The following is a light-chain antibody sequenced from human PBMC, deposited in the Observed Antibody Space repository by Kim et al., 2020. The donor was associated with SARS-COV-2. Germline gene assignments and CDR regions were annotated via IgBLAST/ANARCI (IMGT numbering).Light chain of an antibody. V-gene: IGKV1-12*01. J-gene: IGKJ4*01. Sequence: ASRGGRVTDTCRARQGNNNLLAWYQQNPGKAPKLRILPASSLESGVPSRLRGSGAGTDFTLTISSLQPEDFATYFCQQANNFPLTFGGGTKVDIK. CDR1: QGNNNL. CDR2: PAS. CDR3: QQANNFPLT.